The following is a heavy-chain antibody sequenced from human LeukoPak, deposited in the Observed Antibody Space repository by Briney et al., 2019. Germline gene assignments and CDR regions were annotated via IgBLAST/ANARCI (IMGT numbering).Heavy chain of an antibody. D-gene: IGHD3-22*01. Sequence: SETLSLTCGVYGGSLSGYYWSWIRQPPGKGLEWIGEISHSGSTNYNPSFSSRITISIDMSKNQFSLKLSSVTAADTAVYYCARDGGRYYDSNGYYDYWGQGTLITVSS. CDR2: ISHSGST. CDR3: ARDGGRYYDSNGYYDY. V-gene: IGHV4-34*01. CDR1: GGSLSGYY. J-gene: IGHJ4*02.